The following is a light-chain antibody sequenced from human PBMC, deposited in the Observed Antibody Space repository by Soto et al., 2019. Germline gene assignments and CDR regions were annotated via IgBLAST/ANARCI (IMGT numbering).Light chain of an antibody. CDR1: QSISSW. CDR3: QQYNSYWT. V-gene: IGKV1-5*01. CDR2: DAS. J-gene: IGKJ1*01. Sequence: DIQMTQSPSTLSASIGDRVTITCRASQSISSWLAWYQQKPGKAPKLLIYDASSLESGVPSRFSGRGSGTEFTLTISRMQPDDFATYYCQQYNSYWTCGQGTRVDIK.